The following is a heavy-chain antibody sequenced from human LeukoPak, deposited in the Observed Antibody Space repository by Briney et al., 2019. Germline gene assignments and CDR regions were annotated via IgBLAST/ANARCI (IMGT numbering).Heavy chain of an antibody. CDR1: GFTFSRFA. D-gene: IGHD5-18*01. J-gene: IGHJ4*02. V-gene: IGHV3-30-3*01. CDR3: ARRAVGYSYAY. Sequence: GGSLRLSCAASGFTFSRFAMHWVRQAPGKGLEWVAVISYDGSIKYYADSVKGRLTISRDNSKHTLYVQLNSLRPEDTALYYCARRAVGYSYAYWGQGTLVTVSS. CDR2: ISYDGSIK.